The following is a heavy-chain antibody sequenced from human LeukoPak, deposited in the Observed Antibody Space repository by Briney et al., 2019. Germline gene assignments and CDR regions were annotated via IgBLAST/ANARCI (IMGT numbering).Heavy chain of an antibody. CDR2: IDPSDFYT. J-gene: IGHJ3*02. CDR3: ASSIAAAGIGQNTFDI. V-gene: IGHV5-10-1*01. Sequence: GESLKIPCKGSGYSFSTYRISWVRQMPGKGLEWMGKIDPSDFYTDYSPSFQGHVTISADTSINTAFLEWSSLKTSDTAIYYCASSIAAAGIGQNTFDIWGQGTVVAVSS. D-gene: IGHD6-13*01. CDR1: GYSFSTYR.